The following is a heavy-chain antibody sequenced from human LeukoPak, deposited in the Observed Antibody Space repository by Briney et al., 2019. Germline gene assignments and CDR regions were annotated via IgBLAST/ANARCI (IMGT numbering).Heavy chain of an antibody. D-gene: IGHD3-22*01. J-gene: IGHJ4*02. V-gene: IGHV3-7*01. Sequence: PGGSLRLSCAASGFTFSSYWMSWVRQAPGKGLEWVANIKQDGSEKYYVDSVKGRFTISRDNAKNSLYLQMNSLRAEDTAVYYCARVPYYDSSGYYGWDYWGQGTLVTVSS. CDR3: ARVPYYDSSGYYGWDY. CDR1: GFTFSSYW. CDR2: IKQDGSEK.